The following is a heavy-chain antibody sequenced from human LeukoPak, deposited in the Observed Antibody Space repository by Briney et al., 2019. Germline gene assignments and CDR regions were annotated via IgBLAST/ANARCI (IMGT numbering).Heavy chain of an antibody. V-gene: IGHV4-59*12. CDR3: ARDGVSGYSYGYGNYFDY. Sequence: SETLSLTCTVSGGSISSYYWSWIRQPPGKGLEWIGYIYYSGNTNYSPSLKSRVTISVDTSKNQFSLKLSSVTAADTAVYYCARDGVSGYSYGYGNYFDYWGQGTLVTVSS. CDR2: IYYSGNT. CDR1: GGSISSYY. J-gene: IGHJ4*02. D-gene: IGHD5-18*01.